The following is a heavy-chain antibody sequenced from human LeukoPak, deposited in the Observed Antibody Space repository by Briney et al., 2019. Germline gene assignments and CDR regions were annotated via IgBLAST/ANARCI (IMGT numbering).Heavy chain of an antibody. CDR1: GGSISSYY. J-gene: IGHJ4*02. D-gene: IGHD1-20*01. CDR3: ARRITGTTSDSFDY. V-gene: IGHV4-4*07. Sequence: SETLSLTCTVSGGSISSYYWSWIRQPAGKGLEWIGRIYTSGSTNYNPSLKSRVTMSVDTSKNQFSLKLSSVTAADTAVYYCARRITGTTSDSFDYWGQGTLVTVSS. CDR2: IYTSGST.